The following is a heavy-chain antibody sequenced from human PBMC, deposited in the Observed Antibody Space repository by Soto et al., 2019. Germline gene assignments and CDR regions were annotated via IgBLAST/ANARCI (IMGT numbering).Heavy chain of an antibody. V-gene: IGHV3-66*01. J-gene: IGHJ4*02. Sequence: GGSLRLSCVASGFTFDSYAMSWVRQAPGKGLEWVSVIYSGGSTYYADSVKGRFTISRDNSKNTLYLQMNSLRAEDTAVYYCARSVWFGTYLLWGQGTLVTVSS. CDR3: ARSVWFGTYLL. CDR1: GFTFDSYA. CDR2: IYSGGST. D-gene: IGHD3-10*01.